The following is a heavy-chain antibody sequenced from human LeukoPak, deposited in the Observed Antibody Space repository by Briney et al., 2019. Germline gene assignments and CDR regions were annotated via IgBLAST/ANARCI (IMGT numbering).Heavy chain of an antibody. Sequence: GSLRLSCAASGFTFSSYAMSWVRQAPGKGLEWVSAISGSGGSTYYADSVKGRFTISRDNSKNTLYLQMNSLRVEDTAVYYCAKDFPNYGGNPHDAFDIWGQGTMVTVSS. CDR2: ISGSGGST. V-gene: IGHV3-23*01. D-gene: IGHD4-23*01. J-gene: IGHJ3*02. CDR1: GFTFSSYA. CDR3: AKDFPNYGGNPHDAFDI.